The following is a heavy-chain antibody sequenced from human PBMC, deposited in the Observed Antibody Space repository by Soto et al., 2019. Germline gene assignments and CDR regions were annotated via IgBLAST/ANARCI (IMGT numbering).Heavy chain of an antibody. Sequence: GGSLRLSCAASGFTFDDYAMHWVRQAPGKGLEWVSGISWNSGSIGYADSVKGRFTISRDNTKNSLYLQMNSLRAEDTALYYCAKDKWRIAARRSYAFDIWGQGTMVTVSS. CDR1: GFTFDDYA. D-gene: IGHD6-6*01. V-gene: IGHV3-9*01. J-gene: IGHJ3*02. CDR2: ISWNSGSI. CDR3: AKDKWRIAARRSYAFDI.